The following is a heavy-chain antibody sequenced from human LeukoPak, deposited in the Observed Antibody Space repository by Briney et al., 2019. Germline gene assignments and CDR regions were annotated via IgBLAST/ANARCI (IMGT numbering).Heavy chain of an antibody. D-gene: IGHD3-3*01. CDR2: INRDGSEK. J-gene: IGHJ4*02. V-gene: IGHV3-7*03. Sequence: GGSLRLSCVVSGFTLSSRWMMWVRQAPGGGLEWMTNINRDGSEKNYVDSVKGRFTITRDNAENSLYLQMNSLKVEDSAIYYCATYDSWSGYNIAYWGQGTLVTVFS. CDR1: GFTLSSRW. CDR3: ATYDSWSGYNIAY.